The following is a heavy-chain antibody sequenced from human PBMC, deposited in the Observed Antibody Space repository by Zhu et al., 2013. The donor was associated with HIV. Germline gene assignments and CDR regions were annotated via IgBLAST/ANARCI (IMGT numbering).Heavy chain of an antibody. D-gene: IGHD3-16*01. CDR2: FDPEAGET. J-gene: IGHJ4*02. CDR3: ATVIYDYAPPSPKIIDY. CDR1: GYTLSELS. Sequence: QVHLVQSGAEVKKPGASVKVSCKVSGYTLSELSMHWVRQAPGRGLEWMGGFDPEAGETIYAQKFQDRVTMTEDTSTDTAYMELISLISEDTAVYYCATVIYDYAPPSPKIIDYWGQGTLVTVSS. V-gene: IGHV1-24*01.